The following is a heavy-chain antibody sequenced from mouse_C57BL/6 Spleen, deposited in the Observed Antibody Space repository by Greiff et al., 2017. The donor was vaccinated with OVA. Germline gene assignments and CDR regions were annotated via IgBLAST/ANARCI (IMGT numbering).Heavy chain of an antibody. CDR3: ATDGYYSH. V-gene: IGHV1-76*01. J-gene: IGHJ3*01. CDR1: GYTFTDYY. CDR2: IYPGSGNT. Sequence: VQLQQSGAELVRPGASVKLSCKASGYTFTDYYINWVKQRPGQGLEWIARIYPGSGNTYYNEKFKGKATLTAEKSSSTAYMQLSSLTSEDSAVYFCATDGYYSHWGQGTLVTVSA. D-gene: IGHD2-3*01.